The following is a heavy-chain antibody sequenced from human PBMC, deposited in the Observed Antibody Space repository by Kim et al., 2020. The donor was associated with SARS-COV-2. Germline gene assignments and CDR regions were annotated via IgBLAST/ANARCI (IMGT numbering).Heavy chain of an antibody. D-gene: IGHD3-10*01. Sequence: GGSLRLSCAASGFTFDDYAMHWVRQAPGKGLEWVSGISWNSGSIGYADSVKGRFTISRDNAKNSLYLQMNSLRAEDTALYYCAKARRRKYYYGSWSQLDS. V-gene: IGHV3-9*01. CDR1: GFTFDDYA. J-gene: IGHJ5*01. CDR3: AKARRRKYYYGSWSQLDS. CDR2: ISWNSGSI.